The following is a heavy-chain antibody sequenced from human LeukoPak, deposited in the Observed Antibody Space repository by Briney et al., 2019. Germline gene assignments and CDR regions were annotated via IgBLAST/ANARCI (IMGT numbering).Heavy chain of an antibody. Sequence: SETLSLTCTVSGGSIGRYHWSWFRQPAGEGLEWIGRIHTSGSTNYNPSLKSRATMSVDTSRNQFSVKLRSVTAADTAVYYCARETPAAGNCYDPWGQGTLVTVSS. V-gene: IGHV4-4*07. CDR3: ARETPAAGNCYDP. D-gene: IGHD2-2*01. CDR2: IHTSGST. J-gene: IGHJ5*02. CDR1: GGSIGRYH.